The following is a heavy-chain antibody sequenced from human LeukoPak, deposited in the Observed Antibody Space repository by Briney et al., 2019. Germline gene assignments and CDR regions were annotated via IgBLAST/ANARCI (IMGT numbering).Heavy chain of an antibody. Sequence: GGSLRLSCAAAGFTFNNYAMSWDRQAPGKGLEWVSSISTSGGSTYYADSVKGRFTISRDNSKNTLDLQMNGLRAEDTAVYYCANDPRVGASADVHYHHRRQVALVTVSS. CDR2: ISTSGGST. D-gene: IGHD1-26*01. CDR1: GFTFNNYA. CDR3: ANDPRVGASADVHYHH. V-gene: IGHV3-23*01. J-gene: IGHJ1*01.